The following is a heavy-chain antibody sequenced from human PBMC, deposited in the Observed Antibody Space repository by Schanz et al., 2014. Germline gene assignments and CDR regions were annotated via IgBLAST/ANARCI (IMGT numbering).Heavy chain of an antibody. CDR1: GFSFSGFA. J-gene: IGHJ3*02. D-gene: IGHD6-19*01. Sequence: QVQLEESEGGVVQPGGSLRLSCVASGFSFSGFAVHWVRQAPGKGLEWVSIVSHDGFTKHYADSVRGRFTLSRDNSKNTVYLQMNSLRAEDTALYFCATDYSGGGCHIWGQGTMVTVSS. V-gene: IGHV3-30*04. CDR2: VSHDGFTK. CDR3: ATDYSGGGCHI.